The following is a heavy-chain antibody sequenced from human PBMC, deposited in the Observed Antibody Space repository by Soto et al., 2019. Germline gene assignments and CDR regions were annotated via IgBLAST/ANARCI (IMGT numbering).Heavy chain of an antibody. J-gene: IGHJ3*02. CDR2: IWYDGSNK. V-gene: IGHV3-33*01. CDR1: GFTFSSYG. CDR3: AREGGYYDIPPAFDI. Sequence: QVPLMESGGGVVQPGRSLRLSCAASGFTFSSYGMHWVRQAPGKGLEWVAVIWYDGSNKYYADSVKGRFTISRDNSKNTLYLQMNSLRAEDTAVYYCAREGGYYDIPPAFDIWGQGTMVTVSS. D-gene: IGHD3-22*01.